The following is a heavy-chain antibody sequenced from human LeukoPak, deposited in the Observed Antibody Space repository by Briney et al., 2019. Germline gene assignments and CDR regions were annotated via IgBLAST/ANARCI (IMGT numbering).Heavy chain of an antibody. CDR2: ISGSGGST. CDR1: GFPFSSSA. D-gene: IGHD6-13*01. CDR3: AKDSQQLVHPDAFDI. V-gene: IGHV3-23*01. Sequence: GGSLRLSCAASGFPFSSSAMSWVRQAPGKGLEWVSAISGSGGSTYYADSVKGRFTISRDNSKNTLYLQMNSLRAEDTAVYYCAKDSQQLVHPDAFDIWGQGTMVTVSS. J-gene: IGHJ3*02.